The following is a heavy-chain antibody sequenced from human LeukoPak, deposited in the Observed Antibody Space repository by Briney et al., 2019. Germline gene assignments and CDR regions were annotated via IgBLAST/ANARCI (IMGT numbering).Heavy chain of an antibody. D-gene: IGHD6-13*01. CDR3: ARDRVYYWYFDL. J-gene: IGHJ2*01. CDR2: IYYSGST. Sequence: PSETLSLTCTVSGGSISSYYWSWLRQPPGKGLEWIGYIYYSGSTYYNPSLKSRVSISVDTSKNQFSLKLSSVTAADTAVYYCARDRVYYWYFDLWGRGTLVTVSS. CDR1: GGSISSYY. V-gene: IGHV4-30-4*01.